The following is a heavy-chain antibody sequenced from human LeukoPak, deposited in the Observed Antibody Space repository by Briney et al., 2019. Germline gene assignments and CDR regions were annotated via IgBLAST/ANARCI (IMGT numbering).Heavy chain of an antibody. CDR1: GXSISSNKG. V-gene: IGHV4-4*02. Sequence: SETLSLTCTVSGXSISSNKGWSWVRQAPGKGLEWIGEIHPRGSTNYNPSLKSRVTISVDKSKNQFSVKLSSVTAADTAVYYCARGGDWQFDYWGQGSLVTVSS. J-gene: IGHJ4*02. CDR2: IHPRGST. CDR3: ARGGDWQFDY. D-gene: IGHD2-21*02.